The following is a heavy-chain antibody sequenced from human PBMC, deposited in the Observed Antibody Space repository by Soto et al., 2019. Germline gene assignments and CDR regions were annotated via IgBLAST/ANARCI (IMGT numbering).Heavy chain of an antibody. D-gene: IGHD3-10*01. V-gene: IGHV4-39*01. CDR1: GGSVSSSNLY. J-gene: IGHJ4*02. Sequence: SETLSLTCIVSGGSVSSSNLYWGWIRQPPGKGLEWVGTFYYSGNTYYNPSLKSRVTISVDTFKTQFSLRLSSVTAADTAVYYCPRHTAPVAWFGDFDYCGQGPLVTVSS. CDR2: FYYSGNT. CDR3: PRHTAPVAWFGDFDY.